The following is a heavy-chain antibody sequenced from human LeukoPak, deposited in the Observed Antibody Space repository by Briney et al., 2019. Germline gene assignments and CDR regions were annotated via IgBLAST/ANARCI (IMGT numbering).Heavy chain of an antibody. CDR1: GGSLNTNTW. D-gene: IGHD3-10*01. CDR2: INHSGST. CDR3: ASQWGPAYYYGSGSYYKGGSFDY. Sequence: PSETLSLTCTVSGGSLNTNTWWSWIRQPPGKGLEWIGEINHSGSTNDNPSLKSRVTISVDTSKNQFSLKLSSVTAADTAVYYCASQWGPAYYYGSGSYYKGGSFDYWGQGTLVTVSS. J-gene: IGHJ4*02. V-gene: IGHV4-4*02.